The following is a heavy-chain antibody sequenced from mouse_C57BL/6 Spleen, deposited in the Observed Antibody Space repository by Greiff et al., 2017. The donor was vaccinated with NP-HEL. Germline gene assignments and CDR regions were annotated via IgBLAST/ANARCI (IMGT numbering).Heavy chain of an antibody. J-gene: IGHJ1*03. CDR2: INPSNGGT. CDR3: ARITTVVPHWYFDV. CDR1: GYTFTSYW. D-gene: IGHD1-1*01. Sequence: VQLQQPGTELVKPGASVKLSCKASGYTFTSYWMHWVKQRPGQGLEWIGNINPSNGGTNYNEKFKSKATLTVDKSSSTAYMQLSSLTSEDSAVYYCARITTVVPHWYFDVWGTGTTVTVSS. V-gene: IGHV1-53*01.